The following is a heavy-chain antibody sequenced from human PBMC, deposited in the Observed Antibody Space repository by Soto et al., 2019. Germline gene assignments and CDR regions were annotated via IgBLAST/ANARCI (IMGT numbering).Heavy chain of an antibody. V-gene: IGHV4-4*02. CDR2: IYHSGST. Sequence: PSETLSLTCAVSGGSISSSNWWSWVRQPPGKGLEWIGEIYHSGSTNYNPSLKSRVTISVDKSKNQFSLKLSSVTAADTAVYYCAVRMDGSGSLDYWGQGTLVTVSS. D-gene: IGHD3-10*01. J-gene: IGHJ4*02. CDR1: GGSISSSNW. CDR3: AVRMDGSGSLDY.